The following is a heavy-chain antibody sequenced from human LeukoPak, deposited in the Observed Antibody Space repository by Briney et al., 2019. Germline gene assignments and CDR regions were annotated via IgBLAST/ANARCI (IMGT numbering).Heavy chain of an antibody. V-gene: IGHV4-59*01. Sequence: SETLSLTCTVSGGSISNYYWSWLRQPPGKGLEWIGYIYFSGTSNINPSLKSRVTISVDMSKNQFSLKLSSVTAADTAVYYCAREDPQTTVPEGLDVWGQGTTVTVSS. D-gene: IGHD4-17*01. J-gene: IGHJ6*02. CDR2: IYFSGTS. CDR3: AREDPQTTVPEGLDV. CDR1: GGSISNYY.